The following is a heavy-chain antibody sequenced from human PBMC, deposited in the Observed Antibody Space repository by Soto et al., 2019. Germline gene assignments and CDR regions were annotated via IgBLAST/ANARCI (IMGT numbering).Heavy chain of an antibody. D-gene: IGHD2-15*01. Sequence: ASVKVSCKASGYTFTGYYMHWVRQAPGQGLEWMGWINPNSGGTNYAQKFQGSVTMTRDTSISTAYMELSRLRSDDTAVYYCAREAGAARHYYYGMDVWGQGTTVTVSS. J-gene: IGHJ6*02. V-gene: IGHV1-2*02. CDR1: GYTFTGYY. CDR2: INPNSGGT. CDR3: AREAGAARHYYYGMDV.